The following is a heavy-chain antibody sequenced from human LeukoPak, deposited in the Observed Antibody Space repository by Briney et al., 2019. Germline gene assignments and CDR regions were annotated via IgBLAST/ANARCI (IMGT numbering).Heavy chain of an antibody. V-gene: IGHV3-21*04. Sequence: PGGSLRLSCAASGFTFSSYSMNWVRQAPGKGLEWVSSISSSSSYIYYADSVKGRFTISRDNAKNSLYLQMNSLRGEDTALYYCAKDRETTRGQSYFDHWGQGTLVTVSS. CDR1: GFTFSSYS. CDR3: AKDRETTRGQSYFDH. CDR2: ISSSSSYI. J-gene: IGHJ4*02. D-gene: IGHD2-15*01.